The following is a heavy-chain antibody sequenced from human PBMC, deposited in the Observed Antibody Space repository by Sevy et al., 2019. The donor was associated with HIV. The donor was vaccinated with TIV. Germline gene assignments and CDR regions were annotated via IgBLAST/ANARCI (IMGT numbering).Heavy chain of an antibody. D-gene: IGHD2-2*01. J-gene: IGHJ6*02. CDR1: EFIFSDYA. Sequence: GGSLRLSCAASEFIFSDYAMNGVRQTPGKGLEWVSSINGKGRSTHYADSVEGWFTISRDNSKNTLYLQMNSLRAEDTAVYYCAKTINSGGGAVPAANYYSYGMDVWGQGTTVTVSS. CDR2: INGKGRST. CDR3: AKTINSGGGAVPAANYYSYGMDV. V-gene: IGHV3-23*01.